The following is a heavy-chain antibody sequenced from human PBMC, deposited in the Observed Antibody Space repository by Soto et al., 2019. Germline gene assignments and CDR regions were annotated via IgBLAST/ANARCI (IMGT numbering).Heavy chain of an antibody. CDR3: ASHFTGVLVLGTSPPGGDNYGWDV. Sequence: QVQLVQSGAEVKKPGSSVKVSCKASGGTFSRYTFTWVRQAPGQGLEWMGRIIPILDIPNYAQNFQGRVTITADKSSSPAYMELSSLSSEDTAVYYCASHFTGVLVLGTSPPGGDNYGWDVWGQGTTVTVSS. J-gene: IGHJ6*02. CDR1: GGTFSRYT. V-gene: IGHV1-69*02. D-gene: IGHD2-8*02. CDR2: IIPILDIP.